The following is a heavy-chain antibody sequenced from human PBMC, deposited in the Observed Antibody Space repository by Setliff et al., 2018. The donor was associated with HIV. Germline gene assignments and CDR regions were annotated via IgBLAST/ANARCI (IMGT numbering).Heavy chain of an antibody. CDR1: GGSFSDSY. D-gene: IGHD1-26*01. CDR3: ARVPNSGEAPFAFDV. J-gene: IGHJ3*01. Sequence: SETLSLTCAVYGGSFSDSYWSWRWIRQRPGKGLEWIGYIFGSGITYYNPSLKSRLRISIDTSANQFSVELASVTAADTALYFCARVPNSGEAPFAFDVWGLGTMVTVSS. V-gene: IGHV4-34*12. CDR2: IFGSGIT.